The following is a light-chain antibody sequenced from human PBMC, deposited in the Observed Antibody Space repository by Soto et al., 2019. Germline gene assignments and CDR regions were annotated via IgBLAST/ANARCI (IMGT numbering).Light chain of an antibody. CDR3: QQSYRSPYT. CDR1: QSINIY. J-gene: IGKJ2*01. Sequence: IQLTQSPCSLSASVVDRVTVTCRASQSINIYLNWYQQKPGKAPTLLIYAASSLQSGVPSRFSGGGSRTDFTLTISSLQPEDFASYYCQQSYRSPYTLGQGTKLEI. CDR2: AAS. V-gene: IGKV1-39*01.